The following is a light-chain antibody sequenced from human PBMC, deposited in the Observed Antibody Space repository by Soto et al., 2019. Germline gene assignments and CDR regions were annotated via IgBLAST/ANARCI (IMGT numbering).Light chain of an antibody. V-gene: IGKV3-20*01. Sequence: EIVLKQSPATLSVSPGERATLSFMASQSVSSSYLAWYQQKPGQAPRLLIYGASSRATGIPDRFSGSGSGTDFTLTISRLEPEDFAVYYCQQYGSSPRTFGQGTKVDIK. J-gene: IGKJ1*01. CDR2: GAS. CDR3: QQYGSSPRT. CDR1: QSVSSSY.